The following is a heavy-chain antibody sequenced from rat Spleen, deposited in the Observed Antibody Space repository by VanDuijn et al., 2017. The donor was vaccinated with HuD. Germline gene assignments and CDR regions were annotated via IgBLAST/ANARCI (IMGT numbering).Heavy chain of an antibody. Sequence: QVQLKESGPGLVQPSQTLSLTCSVSGFSLSSYGVIWVRQPPGKGLEWMGVIWGNGNTNYNSALKSRLSISRDTSKSQVFLKMNNLQTEDTAMYFCARSDVLAAMGHYWGQGVMVTVSS. CDR2: IWGNGNT. CDR3: ARSDVLAAMGHY. CDR1: GFSLSSYG. J-gene: IGHJ2*01. D-gene: IGHD1-2*01. V-gene: IGHV2S61*01.